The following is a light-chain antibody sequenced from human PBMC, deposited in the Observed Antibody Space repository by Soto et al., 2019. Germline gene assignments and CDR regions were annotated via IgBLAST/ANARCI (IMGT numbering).Light chain of an antibody. CDR3: SSYISTSSNFV. CDR1: SSDVGGYNY. V-gene: IGLV2-14*01. CDR2: EVS. J-gene: IGLJ1*01. Sequence: QSVLTQPASVSGSPGQSITISCTGSSSDVGGYNYVSWYQQHPGKAPQLMIYEVSNRPSGVSTRFSGSKSGNTASLTISGLQTEDEADYYCSSYISTSSNFVFGGGTKVTVL.